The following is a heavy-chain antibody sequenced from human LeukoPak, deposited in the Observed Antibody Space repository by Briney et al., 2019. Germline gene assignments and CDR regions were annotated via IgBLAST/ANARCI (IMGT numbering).Heavy chain of an antibody. CDR2: ISGSGGRT. CDR3: AKDSEQWLVLSPYYFDY. D-gene: IGHD6-19*01. Sequence: GGSLRLSCAASGFTSTSYAMAWVRQAPGKGLEWVSAISGSGGRTYYADSVKGRFTISRDNSKNTLYLQMNSLRAEDTAVYYCAKDSEQWLVLSPYYFDYWGQGTLVTVSS. J-gene: IGHJ4*02. V-gene: IGHV3-23*01. CDR1: GFTSTSYA.